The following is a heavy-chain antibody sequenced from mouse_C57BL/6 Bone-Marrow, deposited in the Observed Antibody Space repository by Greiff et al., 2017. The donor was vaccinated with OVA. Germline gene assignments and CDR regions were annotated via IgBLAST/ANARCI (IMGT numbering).Heavy chain of an antibody. D-gene: IGHD2-3*01. Sequence: VQLQQPGAELVKPGASVKLSCKASGYTFTSYWMHWVKQRPGQGLEWIGMIHPNSGSTNYNEKFKSKATLTVDKSSSTAYMQLSSLTSEDSAVYYCARWPPYDYWYFDVWGTGTTVTVSS. CDR1: GYTFTSYW. V-gene: IGHV1-64*01. J-gene: IGHJ1*03. CDR2: IHPNSGST. CDR3: ARWPPYDYWYFDV.